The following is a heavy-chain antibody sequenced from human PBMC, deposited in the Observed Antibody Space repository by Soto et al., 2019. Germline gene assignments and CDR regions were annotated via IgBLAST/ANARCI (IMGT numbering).Heavy chain of an antibody. D-gene: IGHD3-10*02. CDR3: ARDICLYVDMMSVDAFDI. Sequence: ASVKVSCKASGYTFTGQYMHWVRQAPGQGLEWMGWINPNSGDTNSAQKFQGRVTMTRDTSISTAYMELSRLISDDTAVYFCARDICLYVDMMSVDAFDIWGQGTMVTVSS. V-gene: IGHV1-2*02. J-gene: IGHJ3*02. CDR2: INPNSGDT. CDR1: GYTFTGQY.